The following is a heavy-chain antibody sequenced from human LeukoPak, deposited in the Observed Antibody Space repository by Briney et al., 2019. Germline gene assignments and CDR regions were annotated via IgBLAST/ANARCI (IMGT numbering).Heavy chain of an antibody. V-gene: IGHV1-8*03. D-gene: IGHD5-24*01. CDR3: ARVNKMATTQLDFDY. CDR1: GYTFISYD. CDR2: MNPNSGNT. Sequence: ASVKVPCKASGYTFISYDINWVRQATGQGLEWMGWMNPNSGNTGYAQKFQGRVTITRNTSISTAYMELSSLRSEDTAVYYCARVNKMATTQLDFDYWGQGTLVTVSS. J-gene: IGHJ4*02.